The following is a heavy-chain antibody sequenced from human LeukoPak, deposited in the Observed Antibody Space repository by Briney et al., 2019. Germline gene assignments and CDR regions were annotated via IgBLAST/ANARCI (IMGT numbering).Heavy chain of an antibody. Sequence: GSLRLSCAASGFTFSSYWMSWVRQAPGKGLEWVANIKKDGSEKYDVDSVKGRFTISRDNAKNSLYLQMNSLRAEDTAVYYCARGRSYYDSGTFLSYYYYMDVWGKGTTVTVSS. CDR3: ARGRSYYDSGTFLSYYYYMDV. CDR2: IKKDGSEK. V-gene: IGHV3-7*01. D-gene: IGHD3-10*01. CDR1: GFTFSSYW. J-gene: IGHJ6*03.